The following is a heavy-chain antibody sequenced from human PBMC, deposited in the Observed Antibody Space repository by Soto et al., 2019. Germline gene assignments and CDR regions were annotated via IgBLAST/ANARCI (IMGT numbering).Heavy chain of an antibody. CDR3: AKTGFWSGYRVVDY. CDR2: INYSGST. J-gene: IGHJ4*02. Sequence: PSETLSLTCTVSGGSISSTSSYWGWIRQPPGKGLEWIGSINYSGSTYNNPSLKSRVTISVDTSKNQFSLRVSSVTAADTAVYFCAKTGFWSGYRVVDYWGQGTPVTVSS. D-gene: IGHD3-3*01. CDR1: GGSISSTSSY. V-gene: IGHV4-39*01.